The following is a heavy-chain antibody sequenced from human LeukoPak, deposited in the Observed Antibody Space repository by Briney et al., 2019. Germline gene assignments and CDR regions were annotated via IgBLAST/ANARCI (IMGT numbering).Heavy chain of an antibody. CDR3: AKAYYGSGRTQNYYYGMDV. Sequence: GGSLRLSCAASGFTFDDYAMHWVRQAPGKGLEWVSGISWNSGSIGYADSVKGRFTISRDNAKNSLYLQMNSLRAEDTALYYCAKAYYGSGRTQNYYYGMDVWGQGTTVTVSS. V-gene: IGHV3-9*01. CDR2: ISWNSGSI. D-gene: IGHD3-10*01. CDR1: GFTFDDYA. J-gene: IGHJ6*02.